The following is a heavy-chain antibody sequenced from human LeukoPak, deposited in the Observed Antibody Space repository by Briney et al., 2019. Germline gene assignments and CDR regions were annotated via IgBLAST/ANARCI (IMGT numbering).Heavy chain of an antibody. D-gene: IGHD1-26*01. Sequence: PSETLSLTCTVSGGSISSSSYYWGWIRQPPGKGLEWMGSIYYSGSTYYNPSLKSRVTISVDTSKNQFSLKLSSVTAADTAVYYCARESRVGAKSYWGQGTLVTVSS. V-gene: IGHV4-39*07. CDR2: IYYSGST. J-gene: IGHJ4*02. CDR3: ARESRVGAKSY. CDR1: GGSISSSSYY.